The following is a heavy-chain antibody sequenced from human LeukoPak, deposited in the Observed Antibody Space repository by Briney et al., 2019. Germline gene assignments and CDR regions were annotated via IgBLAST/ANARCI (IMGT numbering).Heavy chain of an antibody. V-gene: IGHV3-23*01. Sequence: GGSLRLSCAASGFAFSSYAMSWVRQAPGKGPEWVSAISTYGGSTYYADSVKGRFTISRDNSKNTLYLQMNSLRAEDTAVYYCAKSYCGGDCYPDSWGQGTLVTVSS. J-gene: IGHJ4*02. CDR3: AKSYCGGDCYPDS. CDR2: ISTYGGST. D-gene: IGHD2-21*02. CDR1: GFAFSSYA.